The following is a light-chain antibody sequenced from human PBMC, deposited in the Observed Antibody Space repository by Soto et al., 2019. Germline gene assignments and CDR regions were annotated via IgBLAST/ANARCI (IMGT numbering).Light chain of an antibody. CDR2: DSD. CDR3: GTWDSSLSSVV. Sequence: QSVLTQPPSLSEAPGQKVAMSCSGSSSNIGNNGVSWYQQLPGTTPKLIIYDSDNRPSGVPDRFSGSKSGTSATLGITGLQTGDEADYYCGTWDSSLSSVVFGGGTKLTVL. J-gene: IGLJ3*02. CDR1: SSNIGNNG. V-gene: IGLV1-51*01.